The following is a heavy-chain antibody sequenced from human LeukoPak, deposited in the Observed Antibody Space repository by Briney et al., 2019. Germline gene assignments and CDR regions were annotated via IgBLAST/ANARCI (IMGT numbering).Heavy chain of an antibody. V-gene: IGHV4-4*07. CDR1: GGSISSYY. CDR2: IFTTGST. CDR3: ARDRNWGRGYFDL. Sequence: SETLSLTCTVSGGSISSYYWSWIRQPAGKPLEWIGHIFTTGSTSYNPSLRTRVTISEDSSKDQFSLNLKSVTAADTAVYYCARDRNWGRGYFDLWGRGTLVIVSS. D-gene: IGHD7-27*01. J-gene: IGHJ2*01.